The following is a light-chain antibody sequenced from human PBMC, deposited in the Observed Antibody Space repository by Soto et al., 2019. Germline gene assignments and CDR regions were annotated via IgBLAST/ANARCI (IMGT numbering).Light chain of an antibody. Sequence: QSVLTQQPSASGTPGQRVTISCSESSSNIGSNYVSWYQQLPGTAPKLLIYRNNQRPSGVPDRFSGSRSGTSASLAVSGLRSEDEADYYCAAWDDSLRGWVFGGGTKVTVL. CDR2: RNN. CDR3: AAWDDSLRGWV. J-gene: IGLJ3*02. CDR1: SSNIGSNY. V-gene: IGLV1-47*01.